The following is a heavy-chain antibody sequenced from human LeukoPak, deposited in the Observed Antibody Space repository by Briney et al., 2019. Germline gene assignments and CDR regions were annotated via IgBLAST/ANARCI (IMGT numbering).Heavy chain of an antibody. Sequence: KPSETLSLTCTVSGDSISSGDYYWSWIRQPAGKGLEWIGRISSSGSTNYNPSLKSRVTISVDTSKNQFSLKLSSVTAADTAVYYCARSLGITFGGVPSWGQGTLVTVSS. CDR1: GDSISSGDYY. V-gene: IGHV4-61*02. CDR3: ARSLGITFGGVPS. D-gene: IGHD3-16*01. CDR2: ISSSGST. J-gene: IGHJ4*02.